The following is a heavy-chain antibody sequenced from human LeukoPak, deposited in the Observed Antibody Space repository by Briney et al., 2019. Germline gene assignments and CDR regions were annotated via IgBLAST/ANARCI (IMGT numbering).Heavy chain of an antibody. CDR3: TTDVRDEYSSGWYPIGY. V-gene: IGHV3-21*01. J-gene: IGHJ4*02. Sequence: GGSLRHSCAASGFTFSSFSVNWVRQAPGKGLEWVSSISSGSRYTYYADSVKGRFTISRDNAKNSLYLQMNSLRAEDTAVYYCTTDVRDEYSSGWYPIGYWGQGTLVTVSS. CDR1: GFTFSSFS. D-gene: IGHD6-19*01. CDR2: ISSGSRYT.